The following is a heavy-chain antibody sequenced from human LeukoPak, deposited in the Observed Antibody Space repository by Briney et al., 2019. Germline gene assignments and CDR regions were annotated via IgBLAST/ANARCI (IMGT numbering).Heavy chain of an antibody. Sequence: GGSLRLSCAASGFTFSSYGMHWVRQAPGKGLEWVAVIWYDGSNKYYADSVKGRFTISRDDSKSIAYLQMNSLQTEDTAVYYCTRAYRYRVDYWGQGTLVTVSS. CDR2: IWYDGSNK. CDR3: TRAYRYRVDY. J-gene: IGHJ4*02. CDR1: GFTFSSYG. V-gene: IGHV3-33*01. D-gene: IGHD4-11*01.